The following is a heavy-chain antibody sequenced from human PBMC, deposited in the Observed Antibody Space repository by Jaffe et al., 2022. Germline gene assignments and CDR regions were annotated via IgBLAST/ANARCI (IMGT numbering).Heavy chain of an antibody. J-gene: IGHJ4*02. D-gene: IGHD3-3*01. CDR1: GFTFSDFG. V-gene: IGHV3-30*18. Sequence: VQLVESGGGVVQPGRSLRLSCAASGFTFSDFGMHWVRQAPGKGLVSVAIISHDGSNIKYADSVKGRLSISRDNSKSTLYLQMNSLRAEDTAVYYCAKGYYDSGGWGQGTLVTVSS. CDR2: ISHDGSNI. CDR3: AKGYYDSGG.